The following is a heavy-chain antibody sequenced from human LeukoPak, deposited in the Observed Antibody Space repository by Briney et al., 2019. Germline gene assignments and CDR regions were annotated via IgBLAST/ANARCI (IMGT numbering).Heavy chain of an antibody. Sequence: GESLKISCKGSGYSFTSYWIGWVRQMPGKGLEWMGIIYPGDSDTRYSPSFQGQVTISADKSISTAYLQWSSLKASDTAVYYCARLGWFGEPREADAFDIWGQGTLVTVSS. CDR1: GYSFTSYW. CDR2: IYPGDSDT. J-gene: IGHJ3*02. CDR3: ARLGWFGEPREADAFDI. V-gene: IGHV5-51*01. D-gene: IGHD3-10*01.